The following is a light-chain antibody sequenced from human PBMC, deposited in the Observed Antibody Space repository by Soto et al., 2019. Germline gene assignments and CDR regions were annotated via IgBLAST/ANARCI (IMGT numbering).Light chain of an antibody. CDR3: LQYSTWPPLYT. J-gene: IGKJ2*01. CDR1: QSVSSY. Sequence: EIVMTQSPATLSVSLGERVTLSCRASQSVSSYLAWYQQKPGQAPRLLISDASTRATDIPDRFSGSGSGTDFTLTLSSLQTPELAVYSSLQYSTWPPLYTFGPGTKLEIK. CDR2: DAS. V-gene: IGKV3-15*01.